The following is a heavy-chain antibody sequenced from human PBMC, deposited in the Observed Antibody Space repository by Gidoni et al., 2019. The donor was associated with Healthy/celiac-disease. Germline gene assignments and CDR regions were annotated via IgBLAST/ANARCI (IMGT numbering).Heavy chain of an antibody. Sequence: EVQLLESGGGLVQPGGSLRLSCAASGFTFRSYAMSWVRQAPGKGLEWVSAISGSGGSTYYADSVKGRFTISRDNSKNTLYLQMNSLRAEDTAVYYCAKDVLEGQSSGWYSFSYYYYGMDVWGQGTTVTVSS. CDR3: AKDVLEGQSSGWYSFSYYYYGMDV. CDR1: GFTFRSYA. V-gene: IGHV3-23*01. J-gene: IGHJ6*02. CDR2: ISGSGGST. D-gene: IGHD6-19*01.